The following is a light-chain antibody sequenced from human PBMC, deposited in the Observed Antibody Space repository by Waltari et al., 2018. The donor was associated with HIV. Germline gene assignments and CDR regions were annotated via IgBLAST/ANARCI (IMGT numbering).Light chain of an antibody. Sequence: QSVLTQPPSASGTPGPRVTIPCSGSRSNSGSNYVYWYQQLPGTAPKLLIYRNNQRPSGVPDLFSGSKSGTSASLAISGLRSEDEADYYCAAWDDSLSGKVFGGGTKLTVL. CDR3: AAWDDSLSGKV. CDR2: RNN. V-gene: IGLV1-47*01. CDR1: RSNSGSNY. J-gene: IGLJ3*02.